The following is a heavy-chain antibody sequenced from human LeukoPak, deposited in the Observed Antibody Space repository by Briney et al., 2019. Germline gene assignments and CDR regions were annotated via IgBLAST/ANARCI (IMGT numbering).Heavy chain of an antibody. J-gene: IGHJ4*02. CDR3: AKGVGVTHSDY. V-gene: IGHV3-23*01. Sequence: GGSLRLSCAASGFTFSSYAMSWVRQAPGKGREWVSAISGSDGSTHHADSVKGRFTITRDNSKNTLYLKMNSLRAEDTAVYYCAKGVGVTHSDYWGQGPLVIVTS. CDR1: GFTFSSYA. CDR2: ISGSDGST. D-gene: IGHD4-23*01.